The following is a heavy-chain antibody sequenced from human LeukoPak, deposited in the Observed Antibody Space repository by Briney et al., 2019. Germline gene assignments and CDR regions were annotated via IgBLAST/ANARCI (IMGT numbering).Heavy chain of an antibody. CDR3: AKDRPNYYGSNGHYYKLNGDC. D-gene: IGHD3-22*01. Sequence: GGSLRLSCAASGFTFSSYAMSWVRQAPGKGLEWVSSITSSGAATYYADSVKGRFTISRDNYDNTLYLQMNSLRAEDTAVYYCAKDRPNYYGSNGHYYKLNGDCWGQGTLVTVSS. V-gene: IGHV3-23*01. CDR1: GFTFSSYA. J-gene: IGHJ4*02. CDR2: ITSSGAAT.